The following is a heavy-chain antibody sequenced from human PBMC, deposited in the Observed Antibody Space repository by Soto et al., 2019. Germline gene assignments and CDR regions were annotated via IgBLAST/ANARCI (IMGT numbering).Heavy chain of an antibody. Sequence: ASVKVSCKASGYTFTYYHVHWVRQAPGQGLEWMGIINPNGGDTTYAQKFQGRVTMTRDTSTSTVYMEVSSLRSEDTALYYCARVTYSYGLLFYLDYWGEGTPLTVYS. CDR1: GYTFTYYH. CDR3: ARVTYSYGLLFYLDY. CDR2: INPNGGDT. V-gene: IGHV1-46*01. D-gene: IGHD5-18*01. J-gene: IGHJ4*02.